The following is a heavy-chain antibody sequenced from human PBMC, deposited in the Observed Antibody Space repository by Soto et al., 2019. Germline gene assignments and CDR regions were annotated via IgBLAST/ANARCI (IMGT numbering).Heavy chain of an antibody. D-gene: IGHD3-3*01. CDR2: ISGSGRSN. CDR3: AKNENERFLEWTHPNFDY. V-gene: IGHV3-23*01. J-gene: IGHJ4*02. CDR1: GFTFSSYA. Sequence: GGSLRLSCAASGFTFSSYAMSWVRQAPGKGLEWVSAISGSGRSNYYADSVKGRFTISRANSKNRLYQQMNSLRAEDTAVSYCAKNENERFLEWTHPNFDYWGQGTLVTVSS.